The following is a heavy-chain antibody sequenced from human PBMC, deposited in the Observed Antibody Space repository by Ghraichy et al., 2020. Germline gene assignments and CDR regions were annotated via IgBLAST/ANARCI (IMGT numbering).Heavy chain of an antibody. CDR1: GYTFTSYA. CDR2: INAGNGNT. Sequence: ASVKVSCKASGYTFTSYAMHWVRQAPGQRLEWMGWINAGNGNTKYSQKFQGRVTITRDTSASTAYMELSSLRSEDTAVYYCARDRLIRYKGAFDIWGQGTMVTVSS. D-gene: IGHD3-9*01. CDR3: ARDRLIRYKGAFDI. V-gene: IGHV1-3*01. J-gene: IGHJ3*02.